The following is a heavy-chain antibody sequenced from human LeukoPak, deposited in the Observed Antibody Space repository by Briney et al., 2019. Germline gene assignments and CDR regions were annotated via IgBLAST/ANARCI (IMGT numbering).Heavy chain of an antibody. Sequence: SGGSLRLSCAASGFTFSSYAMSWVRQAPGKGLEWVSAISGSGGSTYYADSVKGRFTISRDNSKNTLYLQMNSLRAEDTAVYYCAKGGAKGRYSSSWYYFDYWGQGTLVTVSS. D-gene: IGHD6-13*01. CDR2: ISGSGGST. CDR1: GFTFSSYA. J-gene: IGHJ4*02. CDR3: AKGGAKGRYSSSWYYFDY. V-gene: IGHV3-23*01.